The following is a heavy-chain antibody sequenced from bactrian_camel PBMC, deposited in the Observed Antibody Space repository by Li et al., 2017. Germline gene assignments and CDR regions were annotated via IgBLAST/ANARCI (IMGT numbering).Heavy chain of an antibody. J-gene: IGHJ4*01. Sequence: DVQLVESGGDLVRPGGSLRIACAASGFPFSTYGYDIHWVRKAPGKGLECVSSIDGGGGRTYSADSVKGRFTISRDNAKNTLYLQMNSLKSEDTALYYCATRRAAGGHNYWGQGTQVTVS. CDR3: ATRRAAGGHNY. CDR2: IDGGGGRT. CDR1: GFPFSTYGYD. V-gene: IGHV3S40*01. D-gene: IGHD7*01.